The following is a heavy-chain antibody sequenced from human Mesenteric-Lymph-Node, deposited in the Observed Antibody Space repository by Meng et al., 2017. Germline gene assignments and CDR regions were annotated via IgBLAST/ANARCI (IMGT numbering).Heavy chain of an antibody. CDR2: IYYSGST. CDR3: ARDNSSGYYGN. V-gene: IGHV4-31*03. J-gene: IGHJ4*02. D-gene: IGHD3-22*01. Sequence: VQLQRCGAGLLKPSETLSCTCTVSGGSLSGYYWSWIRQHPGKGLERIGYIYYSGSTYYNPSLKSRVTISVDTSKNQFSLKLSSVTAADTAVYYCARDNSSGYYGNWGQGTLVTVSS. CDR1: GGSLSGYY.